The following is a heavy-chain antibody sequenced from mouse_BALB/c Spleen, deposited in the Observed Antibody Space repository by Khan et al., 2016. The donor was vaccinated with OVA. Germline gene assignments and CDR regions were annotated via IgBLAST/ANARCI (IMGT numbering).Heavy chain of an antibody. V-gene: IGHV3-2*02. CDR1: GYSITSDYA. J-gene: IGHJ3*01. CDR3: ARLGPGFAY. D-gene: IGHD4-1*01. CDR2: IGYSGST. Sequence: EVQLQESGPGLVKPSQSLSLTCTVTGYSITSDYAWNWIRQFPGNKLEWMGYIGYSGSTSYNPSLKSRISITRVTSKNQFFLQLNSVTTEDTATYYCARLGPGFAYWGQGTLVTVSA.